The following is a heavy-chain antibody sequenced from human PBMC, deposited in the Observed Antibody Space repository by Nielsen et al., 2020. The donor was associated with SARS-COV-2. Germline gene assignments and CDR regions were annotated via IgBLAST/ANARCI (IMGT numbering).Heavy chain of an antibody. Sequence: GESLKISCAASGFTFRDAYMSWVRQAPGKGLEWVGRIKSKADGGTINYAAPVKGRFTVSRDDSKNTLYLQINSLKIEDTAVYYCVRDEIEVTGAPPYYYYYMDVWGKGTTVTVSS. CDR3: VRDEIEVTGAPPYYYYYMDV. D-gene: IGHD3-22*01. CDR2: IKSKADGGTI. J-gene: IGHJ6*03. CDR1: GFTFRDAY. V-gene: IGHV3-15*01.